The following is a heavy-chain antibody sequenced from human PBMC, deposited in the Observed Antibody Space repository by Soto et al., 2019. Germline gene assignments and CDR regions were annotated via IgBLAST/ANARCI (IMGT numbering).Heavy chain of an antibody. CDR2: IYWDDDK. D-gene: IGHD6-19*01. CDR3: AHIVVAGLGYYFDY. J-gene: IGHJ4*02. CDR1: GFSLSSTRMA. V-gene: IGHV2-5*02. Sequence: QITLKESGPTLVKPTQTLTLTCTFSGFSLSSTRMAVGWIRQPPGKALEPLALIYWDDDKRYSPFLKSRLTITKDTAKDQVVLTMSNMEPVDTARYYCAHIVVAGLGYYFDYWGQGTLVTVSS.